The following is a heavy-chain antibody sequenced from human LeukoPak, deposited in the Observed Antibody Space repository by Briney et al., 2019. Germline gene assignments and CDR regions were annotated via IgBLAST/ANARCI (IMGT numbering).Heavy chain of an antibody. Sequence: GGSLRLSRAASGFTFDVSAMNWVRQAPGKGLEWVSASGNAGDTYYADSVKGRFTISRDNSKKMLFLQMTSLRAEDTAVYYCAKKTPGNYPYDYWGQGTLVTVSP. V-gene: IGHV3-23*01. CDR3: AKKTPGNYPYDY. CDR1: GFTFDVSA. J-gene: IGHJ4*02. D-gene: IGHD3-22*01. CDR2: SGNAGDT.